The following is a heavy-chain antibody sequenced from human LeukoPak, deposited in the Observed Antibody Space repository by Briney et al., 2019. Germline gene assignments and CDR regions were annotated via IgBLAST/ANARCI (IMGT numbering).Heavy chain of an antibody. Sequence: PSETLSLTCVVSGDSISSYYWSWIRQPPGKGLEWIGYIYYSGSTNYNPSLKSRVTISVDTSKNQFSLKLSSVTAADTAVYYCARSGSGAYYYYYYGMDVWGQGTTVTVSS. CDR3: ARSGSGAYYYYYYGMDV. D-gene: IGHD1-26*01. V-gene: IGHV4-59*01. CDR1: GDSISSYY. J-gene: IGHJ6*02. CDR2: IYYSGST.